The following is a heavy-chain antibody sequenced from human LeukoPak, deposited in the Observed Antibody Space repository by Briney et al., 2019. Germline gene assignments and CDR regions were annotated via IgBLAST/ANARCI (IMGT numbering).Heavy chain of an antibody. J-gene: IGHJ5*02. CDR3: ASQYYDFWSGYSPNPFDP. Sequence: SVKVSCKVSGYTLTELSMHWVRQAPGKGLEWMGGIIPIFGTANYAQKFQGRVTITADESTSTAYMELSSLRSEDTAVYYCASQYYDFWSGYSPNPFDPWGQGTLVTVSS. CDR1: GYTLTELS. CDR2: IIPIFGTA. V-gene: IGHV1-69*13. D-gene: IGHD3-3*01.